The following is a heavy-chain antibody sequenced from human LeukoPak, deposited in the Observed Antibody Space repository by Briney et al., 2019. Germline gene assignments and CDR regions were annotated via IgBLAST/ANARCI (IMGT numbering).Heavy chain of an antibody. D-gene: IGHD3-3*01. Sequence: GGSLRLSCAASGFTFSSYSMNWVRQAPGKGLEWVSSISSSSSYIYYADSVKGRFTISRDNAKNSLYLQMNSLRAEDTAVYYCARDELLPYYDFWSGLGPIDYWGQRTLVTVSP. V-gene: IGHV3-21*01. J-gene: IGHJ4*02. CDR1: GFTFSSYS. CDR3: ARDELLPYYDFWSGLGPIDY. CDR2: ISSSSSYI.